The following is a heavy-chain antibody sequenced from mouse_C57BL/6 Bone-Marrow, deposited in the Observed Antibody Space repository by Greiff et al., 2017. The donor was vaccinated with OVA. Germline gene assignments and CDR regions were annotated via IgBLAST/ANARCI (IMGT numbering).Heavy chain of an antibody. CDR3: ARGDDYDGAAWFAY. J-gene: IGHJ3*01. CDR2: IYPGSGST. CDR1: GYTFTSYW. V-gene: IGHV1-55*01. Sequence: QVQLQQPGAELVKPGASVKMSCKASGYTFTSYWITWVKQRPGQGLEWIGDIYPGSGSTNYNEKFKSTATLTVDTSSSTAYMQLSSLTSEDSAVYYCARGDDYDGAAWFAYWGQGTLVTVSA. D-gene: IGHD2-4*01.